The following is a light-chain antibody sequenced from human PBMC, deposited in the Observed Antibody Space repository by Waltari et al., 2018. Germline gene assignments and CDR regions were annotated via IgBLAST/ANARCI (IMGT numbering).Light chain of an antibody. Sequence: DIVMTPSPDSLAVSLGERATINCKSSQSVFHSSDSKNYLTWYQQKPGQPPKLLIYWASTRQSGVPDRFSGSGSGTDFTLTISSLQAEDVALYYCQQHYSSPLTFGGGTKVEIQ. V-gene: IGKV4-1*01. J-gene: IGKJ4*01. CDR3: QQHYSSPLT. CDR2: WAS. CDR1: QSVFHSSDSKNY.